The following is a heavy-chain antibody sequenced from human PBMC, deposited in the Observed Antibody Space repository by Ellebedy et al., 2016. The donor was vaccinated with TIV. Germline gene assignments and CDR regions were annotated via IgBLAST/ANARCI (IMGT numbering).Heavy chain of an antibody. J-gene: IGHJ6*02. CDR1: GASISTFSDF. Sequence: MPSETLSLTCTVSGASISTFSDFWGWIRQPPGKGLEWIGSLYYSGSAYYNPSLKSRVTISVDRSKNQFSLNVTSVTAADTAVYYCARGGAAGSSDYYYGMDVWGQGTTVTGSS. CDR3: ARGGAAGSSDYYYGMDV. V-gene: IGHV4-39*01. CDR2: LYYSGSA. D-gene: IGHD6-13*01.